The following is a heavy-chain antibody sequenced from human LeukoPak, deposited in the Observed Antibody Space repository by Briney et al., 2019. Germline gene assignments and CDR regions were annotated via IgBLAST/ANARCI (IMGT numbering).Heavy chain of an antibody. CDR3: ARDIVVVPAAIEAHNWFGP. V-gene: IGHV3-21*01. CDR1: GFTFSSYS. J-gene: IGHJ5*02. CDR2: ISSSSSYI. Sequence: GGSLRLSCAASGFTFSSYSMNWVRQAPGKGLEWVSSISSSSSYIYYADSVKGRFTISRDNAKNSLYLQMNSLRAEDTAVYYCARDIVVVPAAIEAHNWFGPRGQGTLVTVSS. D-gene: IGHD2-2*01.